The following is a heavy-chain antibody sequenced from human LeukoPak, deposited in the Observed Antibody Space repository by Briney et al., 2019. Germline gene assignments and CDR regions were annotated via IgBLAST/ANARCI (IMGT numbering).Heavy chain of an antibody. CDR3: ARGGVGAHLSNY. CDR1: GYTFTSYA. V-gene: IGHV1-2*02. D-gene: IGHD1-26*01. J-gene: IGHJ4*02. CDR2: INPNSGGT. Sequence: GASVKVSCKASGYTFTSYAMHWVRQAPGQRLEWMGWINPNSGGTNYAQKFQGKVTMTRDTSISTAYMELSRLRSDDTAVYYCARGGVGAHLSNYWGQGTLVTVSS.